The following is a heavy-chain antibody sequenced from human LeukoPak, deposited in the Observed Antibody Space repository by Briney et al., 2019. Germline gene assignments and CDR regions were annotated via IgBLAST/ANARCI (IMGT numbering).Heavy chain of an antibody. CDR2: IGYDGNDK. CDR1: GFTFRSDG. Sequence: GGSLRLSCAASGFTFRSDGMHWVRQAPGKGLEWVTFIGYDGNDKYYADSVKGRFTTSRDNSKNILYLQMNSLRPEDTAVYHCAKDRPNYYGSNGHYYKLNGDCWGQGTLVTVSS. V-gene: IGHV3-30*02. CDR3: AKDRPNYYGSNGHYYKLNGDC. D-gene: IGHD3-22*01. J-gene: IGHJ4*02.